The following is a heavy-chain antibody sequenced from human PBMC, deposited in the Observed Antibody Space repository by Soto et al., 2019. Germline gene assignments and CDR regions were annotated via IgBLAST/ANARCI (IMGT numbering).Heavy chain of an antibody. D-gene: IGHD6-19*01. CDR1: GFTFSSYW. J-gene: IGHJ5*02. CDR3: ARSPPGGWFNWFDP. V-gene: IGHV3-74*01. CDR2: INSDGSST. Sequence: EVQLVESGGGLVQPGGSLRLSCAASGFTFSSYWMHWVRQAPGKGLVWVSRINSDGSSTSYADSVKGRFTISRDNAKNTLYLQMNSLRAEDAAVYDCARSPPGGWFNWFDPWGQGTLVTVSS.